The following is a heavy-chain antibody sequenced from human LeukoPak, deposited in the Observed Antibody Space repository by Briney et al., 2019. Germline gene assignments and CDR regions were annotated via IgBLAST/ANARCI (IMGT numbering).Heavy chain of an antibody. CDR1: GGSFSGYY. V-gene: IGHV4-34*01. Sequence: SETLSLTCAVYGGSFSGYYWSWIRQPPGKGLEWVGEISHSGSTNYNPSLKSRVTISVDTSKNQFSLKLSSVTAAGTAVYYCARGEYSSGWYNWFDPWGQGTLVTVSS. CDR3: ARGEYSSGWYNWFDP. CDR2: ISHSGST. D-gene: IGHD6-19*01. J-gene: IGHJ5*02.